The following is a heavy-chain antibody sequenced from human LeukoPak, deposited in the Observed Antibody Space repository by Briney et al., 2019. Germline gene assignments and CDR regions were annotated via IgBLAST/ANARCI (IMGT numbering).Heavy chain of an antibody. D-gene: IGHD3-10*01. CDR1: GGSVSSGSYH. V-gene: IGHV4-61*01. J-gene: IGHJ4*02. CDR2: ISYTGST. Sequence: SETLSLTCTVSGGSVSSGSYHWSWIRQPPGKGLEWIGYISYTGSTNYNPSLKSRVTISLDTSKNQFSLKLSSVTAADTAVYYCARAPLNSMIRGLGYFDYWGQGTLVTVSS. CDR3: ARAPLNSMIRGLGYFDY.